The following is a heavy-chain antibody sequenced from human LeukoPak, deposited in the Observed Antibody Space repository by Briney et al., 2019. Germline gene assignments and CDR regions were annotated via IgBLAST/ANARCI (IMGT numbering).Heavy chain of an antibody. J-gene: IGHJ4*02. Sequence: GASLRLSCVASGLTFSSYEMNWVRQAPGKGLEWVSYISSSGSTIYYADSVKGRFTISRDNAKNSLYLQMNSLRAEDTAVYYCWSYHYDSSGYDYWGQGTLVTVSS. D-gene: IGHD3-22*01. CDR1: GLTFSSYE. CDR3: WSYHYDSSGYDY. CDR2: ISSSGSTI. V-gene: IGHV3-48*03.